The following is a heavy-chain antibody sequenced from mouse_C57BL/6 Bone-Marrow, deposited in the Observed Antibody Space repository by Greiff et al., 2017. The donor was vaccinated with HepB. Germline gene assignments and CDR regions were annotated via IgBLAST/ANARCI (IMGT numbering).Heavy chain of an antibody. V-gene: IGHV1-26*01. Sequence: EVQLQQSGPELVKPGASVKISCKASGYTFTDYYMNWVKQSHGKSLEWIGDINPNNGGTSYNQKFKGKATLTVDKSSSTAYMELRSLTSEDSAVYYCARCDYDLFAYWGQGTLVTVSA. CDR1: GYTFTDYY. J-gene: IGHJ3*01. CDR2: INPNNGGT. CDR3: ARCDYDLFAY. D-gene: IGHD2-4*01.